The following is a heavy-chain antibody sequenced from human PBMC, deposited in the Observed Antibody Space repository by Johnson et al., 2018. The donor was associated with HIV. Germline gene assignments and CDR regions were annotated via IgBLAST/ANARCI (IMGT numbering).Heavy chain of an antibody. Sequence: QVQLVESGGGVVQPGRSLRLSCAASGFTFSSYGMHWVRQAPGKGLEWVAVISYDGSNKYYADSVKGRFTISRDNSKNTLYLQMNSLRPEDTAVYYCARFGMGSSGDAFDIWGQGTMVTVSS. V-gene: IGHV3-30*03. CDR1: GFTFSSYG. CDR2: ISYDGSNK. CDR3: ARFGMGSSGDAFDI. J-gene: IGHJ3*02. D-gene: IGHD6-25*01.